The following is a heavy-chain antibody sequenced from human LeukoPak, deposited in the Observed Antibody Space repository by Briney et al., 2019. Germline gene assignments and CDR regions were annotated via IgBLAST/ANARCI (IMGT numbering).Heavy chain of an antibody. D-gene: IGHD1-26*01. Sequence: PSETLSLTCSVSGGSISSYCWSWIRQPPGKGLEWIGYIYYSGSTNYNPSLKSRVTISVDTSKNQFSLKLSSVTAADTAVYYCARVASSGRWFDPWGQGTLVTVSS. J-gene: IGHJ5*02. CDR2: IYYSGST. CDR3: ARVASSGRWFDP. V-gene: IGHV4-59*01. CDR1: GGSISSYC.